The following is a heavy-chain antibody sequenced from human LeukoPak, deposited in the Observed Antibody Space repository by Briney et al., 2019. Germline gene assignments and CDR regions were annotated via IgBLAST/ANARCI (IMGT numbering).Heavy chain of an antibody. CDR1: GYTFTSYG. J-gene: IGHJ5*02. D-gene: IGHD6-13*01. CDR3: ATFEYSSRWRNRFDP. V-gene: IGHV1-18*01. CDR2: ISAYNGNT. Sequence: ASVKVSCKASGYTFTSYGISWVRQAPGQGLEWMGWISAYNGNTNYAQKLQGRVTMPTDTSTSTAYMELSSLPSDDTAVYYFATFEYSSRWRNRFDPWGQGTLVAVSS.